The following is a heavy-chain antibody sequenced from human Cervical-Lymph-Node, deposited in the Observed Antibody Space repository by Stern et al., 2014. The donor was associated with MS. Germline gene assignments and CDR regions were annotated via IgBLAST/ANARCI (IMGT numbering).Heavy chain of an antibody. CDR2: VFHTGST. V-gene: IGHV4-59*08. CDR3: ARHNVRGRVWSYFDF. CDR1: GGSISNYY. D-gene: IGHD2-21*01. Sequence: VQLVESGPGLVKPSETLSLTCTVSGGSISNYYWSWVRQPPGQGLEWVGCVFHTGSTAYNPSLESQVDISVDTSRHQFTLTVRSLTAADTALYFCARHNVRGRVWSYFDFWGQGIVVAVSS. J-gene: IGHJ4*02.